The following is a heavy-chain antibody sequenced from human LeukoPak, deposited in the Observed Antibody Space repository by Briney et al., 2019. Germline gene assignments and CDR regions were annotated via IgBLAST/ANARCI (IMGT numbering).Heavy chain of an antibody. CDR1: GGTFSSYA. CDR2: IIPIFGTA. CDR3: ARETLPTYYDILTIDE. Sequence: SVKVSCKASGGTFSSYAISWVRQDPGQGLEWMGGIIPIFGTANYAQKFQGRVTITADESTSTAYMELSSLRSEDTAVYYCARETLPTYYDILTIDEWGQGTLVTVSS. J-gene: IGHJ4*02. V-gene: IGHV1-69*13. D-gene: IGHD3-9*01.